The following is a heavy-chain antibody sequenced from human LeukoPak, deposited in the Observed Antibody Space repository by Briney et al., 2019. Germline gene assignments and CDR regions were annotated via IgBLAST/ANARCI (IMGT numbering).Heavy chain of an antibody. D-gene: IGHD6-19*01. CDR1: GFTFSS. Sequence: GGSLRLSCAASGFTFSSWVRQAPGKGLEWVSTISGSGGSRSYADAVKGRVTISRDNSKNTLYLQMDSLRAEDTAVYYCAKLRQWQPQRYFFEYWGQGALVTVAS. J-gene: IGHJ4*02. CDR3: AKLRQWQPQRYFFEY. V-gene: IGHV3-23*01. CDR2: ISGSGGSR.